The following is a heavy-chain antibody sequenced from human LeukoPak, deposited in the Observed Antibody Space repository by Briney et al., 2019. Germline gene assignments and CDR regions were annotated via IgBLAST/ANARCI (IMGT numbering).Heavy chain of an antibody. V-gene: IGHV4-30-4*01. Sequence: SETLSLTCTVSGGSISSGDYYWSWIRQPPGKGLEWIGYIYYSGRTYYNPSLKSRVTISVGTSKNQFSLKLSSVTAADTAVYYCATQSSGSSRGEIDIWGQGTMVTVSS. CDR1: GGSISSGDYY. CDR3: ATQSSGSSRGEIDI. CDR2: IYYSGRT. D-gene: IGHD5-12*01. J-gene: IGHJ3*02.